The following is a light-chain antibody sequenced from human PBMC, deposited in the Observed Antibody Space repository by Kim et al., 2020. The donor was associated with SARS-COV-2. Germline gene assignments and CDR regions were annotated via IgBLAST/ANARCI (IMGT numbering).Light chain of an antibody. CDR1: SGSISSDF. J-gene: IGLJ3*02. Sequence: GKTVIIPCTRSSGSISSDFVQWFQQRPGTSPTTVIYEDHVRPSGVPDRFSGFVDRSSNSASLTISGLKSEDEADYYCQSYHDNAWVFGGGTKLTVL. V-gene: IGLV6-57*01. CDR2: EDH. CDR3: QSYHDNAWV.